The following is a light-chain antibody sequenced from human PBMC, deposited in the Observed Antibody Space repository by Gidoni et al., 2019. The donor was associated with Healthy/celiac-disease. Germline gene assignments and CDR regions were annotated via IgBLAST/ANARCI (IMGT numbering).Light chain of an antibody. CDR3: QQSYSTPLT. Sequence: DIQMTQSPSSLSASVGDRVTITCRASQIISSYLNWYQQKPGKAPKLLIYAASSLQSGVPSRFGGSGSGTDFTLTISSLQPEDFATYYCQQSYSTPLTFGGGTKVEIK. J-gene: IGKJ4*01. V-gene: IGKV1-39*01. CDR1: QIISSY. CDR2: AAS.